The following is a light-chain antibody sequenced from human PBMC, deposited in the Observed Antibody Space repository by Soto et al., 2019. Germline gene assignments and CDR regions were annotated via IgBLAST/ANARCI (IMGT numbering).Light chain of an antibody. CDR3: LLAYTGARV. V-gene: IGLV7-46*01. J-gene: IGLJ2*01. CDR2: DTN. Sequence: QTVVTQESSLTVSTGETVTLTCGSGTGAVTSDHFPFWFQQKPGQAPRALIDDTNTRHSWTPARFSGSLLGGKAALALSGAQPEAEADYYCLLAYTGARVFGGGTKLTVL. CDR1: TGAVTSDHF.